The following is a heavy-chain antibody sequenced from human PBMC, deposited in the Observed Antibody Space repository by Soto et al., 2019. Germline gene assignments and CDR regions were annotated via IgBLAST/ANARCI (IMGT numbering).Heavy chain of an antibody. CDR1: GFTFSSYW. V-gene: IGHV3-74*01. D-gene: IGHD3-22*01. CDR2: INSDGSST. CDR3: ARDSFSSGYYGYYGMDV. Sequence: GALRLSCAASGFTFSSYWMHWVRQAPGKGLVWVSRINSDGSSTSYADSVKGRFTISRDNAKNTLYLQMNSLRAEDTAVYYCARDSFSSGYYGYYGMDVWGQGTTVTVYS. J-gene: IGHJ6*02.